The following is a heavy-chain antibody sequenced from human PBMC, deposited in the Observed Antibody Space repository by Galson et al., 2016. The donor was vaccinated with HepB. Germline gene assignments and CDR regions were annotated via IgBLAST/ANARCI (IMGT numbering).Heavy chain of an antibody. D-gene: IGHD3/OR15-3a*01. CDR1: GYTFNSYG. Sequence: SVKVSCKASGYTFNSYGITWVRQAPGQGLEWMGWISVYNGATKYAQKFQGRVTMTTDTSTSTAYLDLRSLTSDDTAVYYCAREGTLVWTTYYTAFDMWGQGTLVTVSS. V-gene: IGHV1-18*01. CDR3: AREGTLVWTTYYTAFDM. J-gene: IGHJ3*02. CDR2: ISVYNGAT.